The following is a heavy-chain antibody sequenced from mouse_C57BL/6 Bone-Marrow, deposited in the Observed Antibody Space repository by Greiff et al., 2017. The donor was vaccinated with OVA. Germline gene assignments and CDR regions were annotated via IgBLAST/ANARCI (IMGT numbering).Heavy chain of an antibody. CDR3: ARHGGTVVGYFDY. Sequence: EVQGVESGGDLVKPGGSLKLSCAASGFTFSSYGMSWVRQTPDKRLEWVATISSGGSYTYYPDSVKGRFTISRDNAKNTLYLQMSSLKSEDTAMYYCARHGGTVVGYFDYWGQGTTLTVSS. V-gene: IGHV5-6*01. J-gene: IGHJ2*01. CDR1: GFTFSSYG. CDR2: ISSGGSYT. D-gene: IGHD1-1*01.